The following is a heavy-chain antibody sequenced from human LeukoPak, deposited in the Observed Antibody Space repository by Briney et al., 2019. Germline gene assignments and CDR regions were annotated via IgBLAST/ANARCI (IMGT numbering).Heavy chain of an antibody. CDR3: ARGGNVVVVPAGTQHNWFDP. Sequence: PSETLSLTCAVSGGSISSSNWWSWIRQPPGKGLEWIGYIYYSGSTNYNPSLKSRVTISVDTSKNQFSLKLSSVTAADTAVYYCARGGNVVVVPAGTQHNWFDPWGQGTLVTVSS. J-gene: IGHJ5*02. V-gene: IGHV4-61*01. CDR2: IYYSGST. CDR1: GGSISSSNW. D-gene: IGHD2-2*01.